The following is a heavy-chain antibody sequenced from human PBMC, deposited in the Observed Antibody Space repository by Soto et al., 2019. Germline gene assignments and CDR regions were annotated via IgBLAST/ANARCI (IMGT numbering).Heavy chain of an antibody. J-gene: IGHJ6*02. CDR2: IYDSGST. V-gene: IGHV4-59*01. CDR1: GGSISSYH. D-gene: IGHD1-7*01. CDR3: AREGLTGTIGLYYYYGMDV. Sequence: SEPPSLTCTVSGGSISSYHWSWIRQPPGKGLEWIGYIYDSGSTNYNPSLKSRVTISVDTSKNQFSLKLSSVTAADTAVYYCAREGLTGTIGLYYYYGMDVWGQGTTVTVSS.